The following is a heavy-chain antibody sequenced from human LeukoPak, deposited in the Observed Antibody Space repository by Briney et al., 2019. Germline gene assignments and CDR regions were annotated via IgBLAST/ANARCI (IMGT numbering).Heavy chain of an antibody. CDR2: ISWNSGSI. CDR1: GFTFSDYY. J-gene: IGHJ6*02. V-gene: IGHV3-9*01. Sequence: GGSLRLSCAASGFTFSDYYMSWIRQAPGKGLEWVSGISWNSGSIGYADSVKGRFTISRDNAKNSLYLQMNSLRAEDTALYYCAKASNYYYYGMDVWGQGTTVTVSS. CDR3: AKASNYYYYGMDV.